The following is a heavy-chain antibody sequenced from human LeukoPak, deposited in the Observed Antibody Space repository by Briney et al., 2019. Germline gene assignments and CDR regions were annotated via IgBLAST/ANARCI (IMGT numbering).Heavy chain of an antibody. J-gene: IGHJ4*02. CDR3: ARDRGVGAESPIDY. V-gene: IGHV1-69*04. CDR2: IIPILGIA. Sequence: SVKVSCKVSGYTLTELSMHWVRQAPGQGLEWMGRIIPILGIANYAQKFQGRVTITADKSTSTAYMELSSLRSEDTAVYYCARDRGVGAESPIDYWGQGTLVTVSS. D-gene: IGHD1-26*01. CDR1: GYTLTELS.